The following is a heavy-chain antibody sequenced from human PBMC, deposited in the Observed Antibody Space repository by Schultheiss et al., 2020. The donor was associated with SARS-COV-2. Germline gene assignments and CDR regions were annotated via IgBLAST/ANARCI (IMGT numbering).Heavy chain of an antibody. J-gene: IGHJ5*02. D-gene: IGHD6-19*01. CDR3: ARAIAVAAGGFDP. CDR2: INPNSGGT. V-gene: IGHV1-2*04. Sequence: ASVKVSCKASGYTFTGYYMHWVRQAPGQGLEWMGWINPNSGGTNYAQKFQGWVTMTRDTSTSTVYMELSSLRSEDTAVYYCARAIAVAAGGFDPWGQGTLVTVSS. CDR1: GYTFTGYY.